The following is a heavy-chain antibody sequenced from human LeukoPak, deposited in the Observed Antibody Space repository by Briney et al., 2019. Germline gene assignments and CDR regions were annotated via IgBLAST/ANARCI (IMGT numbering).Heavy chain of an antibody. Sequence: PGGSLRLSCAASGFTFSGSAMHWVRQASGKGLEWVGRIRSKANSYATAYAASVKGRFTISRDDSKNTAYLQMNSLKTEDTAVYYCTLPAYYYDSSKFDTWGQGTLVTVSS. V-gene: IGHV3-73*01. CDR3: TLPAYYYDSSKFDT. J-gene: IGHJ5*02. D-gene: IGHD3-22*01. CDR2: IRSKANSYAT. CDR1: GFTFSGSA.